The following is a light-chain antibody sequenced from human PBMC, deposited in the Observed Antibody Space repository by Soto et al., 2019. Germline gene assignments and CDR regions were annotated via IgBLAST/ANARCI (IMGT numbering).Light chain of an antibody. V-gene: IGKV3-20*01. J-gene: IGKJ4*01. CDR3: HEYGRLPLT. CDR1: QSIIT. Sequence: EFELTQSPGTLSLSPGERATLSCRASQSIITLAWYKQKPGRAPRLLIFGVSRRATGIPDRFSGSGSGTDFTLTTTRLEPEDFAVYYCHEYGRLPLTVGGGTKVEIK. CDR2: GVS.